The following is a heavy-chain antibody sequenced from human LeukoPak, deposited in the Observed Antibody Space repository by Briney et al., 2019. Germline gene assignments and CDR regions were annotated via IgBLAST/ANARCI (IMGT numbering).Heavy chain of an antibody. CDR3: AKWVGTLGSLDF. Sequence: PGGSLRLSCAASGFTFGSYSMNWVRQAPGKGLEWLSYISSVSNAIYYADSVKGRFTISRGNGKNSLYLQLNSLRAEDTAVYYCAKWVGTLGSLDFWGQGTLVTVSS. J-gene: IGHJ4*02. V-gene: IGHV3-48*04. CDR1: GFTFGSYS. CDR2: ISSVSNAI. D-gene: IGHD4-23*01.